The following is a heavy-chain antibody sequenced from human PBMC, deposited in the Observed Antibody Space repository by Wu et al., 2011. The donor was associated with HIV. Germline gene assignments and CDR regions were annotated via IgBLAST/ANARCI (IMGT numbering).Heavy chain of an antibody. J-gene: IGHJ6*02. D-gene: IGHD6-13*01. V-gene: IGHV1-69*12. CDR2: IMPISETA. CDR1: GGSFSTYA. Sequence: QVQLVQSGAEVKKPGSSVKVSCKASGGSFSTYAISWVRQAPGQGLEWMGGIMPISETADYEQKFQGRLTISADESTTTAYMELSSLRSEDTAVYYCASEESSRSTVHRYHGMDVWGQGTTVTVSS. CDR3: ASEESSRSTVHRYHGMDV.